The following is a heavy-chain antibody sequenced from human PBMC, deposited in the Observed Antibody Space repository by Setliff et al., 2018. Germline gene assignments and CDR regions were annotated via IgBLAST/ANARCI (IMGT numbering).Heavy chain of an antibody. CDR2: ISSTGTT. CDR3: SRDPNGDYVGAFDP. D-gene: IGHD4-17*01. Sequence: GGSLRLSCGASGFTFSNYWMYWVRQVPGKGLVWVSAISSTGTTYYADSVTGRFTVSRDISMNTLYLQMNSLRAEDTAVYFCSRDPNGDYVGAFDPWGQGILGTVSS. J-gene: IGHJ5*02. V-gene: IGHV3-23*01. CDR1: GFTFSNYW.